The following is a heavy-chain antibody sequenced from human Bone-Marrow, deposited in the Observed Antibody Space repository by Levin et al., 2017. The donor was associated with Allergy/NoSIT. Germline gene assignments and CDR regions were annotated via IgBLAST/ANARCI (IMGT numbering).Heavy chain of an antibody. CDR2: MNPNSGNT. V-gene: IGHV1-8*01. D-gene: IGHD1-26*01. CDR1: GYTFTSYD. CDR3: ARGLGGGFDP. J-gene: IGHJ5*02. Sequence: PGASVKVSCRASGYTFTSYDINWVRQATGQGLEWMGWMNPNSGNTAYAQKFQGRVTMTRDTSISTAYMDLTSLTSDDTAVYYCARGLGGGFDPWGQGTLVTVSS.